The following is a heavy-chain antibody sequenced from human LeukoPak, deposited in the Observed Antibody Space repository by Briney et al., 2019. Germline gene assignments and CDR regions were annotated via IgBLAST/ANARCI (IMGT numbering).Heavy chain of an antibody. J-gene: IGHJ4*02. V-gene: IGHV4-39*01. CDR2: IYYSGST. CDR3: ARREGYFDY. CDR1: GGSISRSSCY. Sequence: PSETLSLTCTVSGGSISRSSCYWGWIRQPPGKGLEWIASIYYSGSTYHNPSLKSRVTISLDTSKSQFSLKLSSVTAADTAIYYCARREGYFDYWGQGNLVTVSS.